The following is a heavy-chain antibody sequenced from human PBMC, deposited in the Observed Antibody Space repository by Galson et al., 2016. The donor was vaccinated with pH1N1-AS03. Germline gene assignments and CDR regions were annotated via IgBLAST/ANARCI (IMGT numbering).Heavy chain of an antibody. D-gene: IGHD2-15*01. CDR1: EFSFSRFA. CDR3: AKGSGYCSDATCYRFDR. Sequence: SLRLSCADSEFSFSRFAMAWVRQAPGKGLEWVSSVFGSRVNTWYAVSSKGRFTISRDNSKNTLSLQLNTLRAEDTALYYYAKGSGYCSDATCYRFDRWGQGTLVIVSS. J-gene: IGHJ4*02. CDR2: VFGSRVNT. V-gene: IGHV3-23*01.